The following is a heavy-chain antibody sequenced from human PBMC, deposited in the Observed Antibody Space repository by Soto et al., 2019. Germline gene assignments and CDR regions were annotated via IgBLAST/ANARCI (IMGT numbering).Heavy chain of an antibody. CDR3: ARIGIGTRAHFDF. CDR2: IDWDDDK. J-gene: IGHJ4*02. Sequence: SGPTLVNPTQTLKVTCTFSGFSLSTDGMCVSWIRQPPGKALEWLARIDWDDDKYYKTSLKTRLAISKDTSKNRVVLTMTNMDPVDTATYYCARIGIGTRAHFDFWGQGILVTVSS. CDR1: GFSLSTDGMC. D-gene: IGHD1-1*01. V-gene: IGHV2-70*11.